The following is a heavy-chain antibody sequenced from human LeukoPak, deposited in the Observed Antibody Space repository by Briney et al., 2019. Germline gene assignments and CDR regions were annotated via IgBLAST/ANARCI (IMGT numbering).Heavy chain of an antibody. CDR2: INPNSGGT. D-gene: IGHD2-21*02. V-gene: IGHV1-2*04. CDR1: GYTFTGYY. J-gene: IGHJ4*02. Sequence: ASVKAPCKASGYTFTGYYMHWVRQAPGQGLEWMGWINPNSGGTNYAQKFQGWVTMTRDTSISTAYMELSRLRSDDTAVYYCARAAYCGGDCYSLEFDYWGQGTLVTVSS. CDR3: ARAAYCGGDCYSLEFDY.